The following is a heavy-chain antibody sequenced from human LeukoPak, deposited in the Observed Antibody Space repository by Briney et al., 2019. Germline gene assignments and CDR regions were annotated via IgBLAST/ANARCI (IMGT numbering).Heavy chain of an antibody. CDR2: IFQRGNT. J-gene: IGHJ4*02. V-gene: IGHV4-61*01. CDR3: AACAGACYGYYFDY. D-gene: IGHD2-21*02. CDR1: GGSVSGGNFY. Sequence: SGTLSLTCTVSGGSVSGGNFYWSWIRQPPGKGLEWIGYIFQRGNTNYNPSRKGRVTMSVDTSKSQFSLNLSSATAADTAVYYCAACAGACYGYYFDYWGQGTLVTVSS.